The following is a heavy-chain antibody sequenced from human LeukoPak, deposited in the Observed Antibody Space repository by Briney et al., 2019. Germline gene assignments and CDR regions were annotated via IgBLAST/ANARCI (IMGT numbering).Heavy chain of an antibody. Sequence: ASVKVSRKASGYTFTAYYMHWVRQAPGQGPEWMGWINPNSGVTNYAQKFQGRVIMTSDTSISTAYMEFSRLRSDDTAMYYCARDLGVTVRPFSLFYWGQGTLVTVSS. CDR3: ARDLGVTVRPFSLFY. CDR1: GYTFTAYY. V-gene: IGHV1-2*02. D-gene: IGHD6-6*01. CDR2: INPNSGVT. J-gene: IGHJ4*02.